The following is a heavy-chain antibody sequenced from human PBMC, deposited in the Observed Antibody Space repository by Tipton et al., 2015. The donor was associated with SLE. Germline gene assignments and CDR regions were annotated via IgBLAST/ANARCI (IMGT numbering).Heavy chain of an antibody. V-gene: IGHV1-2*06. Sequence: QVRLVQSGAEVKKPGASVKVSCKASGYTFTGYYMHWVRQAPGQGLEWMGRINPNSGGTNYAQKFQGRVTMTRDTSISTAYMELSRLRSDDTAVYYCARDPLYSSSPPFDYWGQRTLVTVSS. D-gene: IGHD6-6*01. J-gene: IGHJ4*02. CDR3: ARDPLYSSSPPFDY. CDR1: GYTFTGYY. CDR2: INPNSGGT.